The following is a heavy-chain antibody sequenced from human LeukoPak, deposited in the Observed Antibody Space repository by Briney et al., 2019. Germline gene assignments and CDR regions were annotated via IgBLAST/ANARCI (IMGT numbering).Heavy chain of an antibody. D-gene: IGHD2-15*01. V-gene: IGHV1-8*01. Sequence: GASVKVSCKASGYTFTSYDVNWVRQATGQGLEWMGWVNPNSGHTGYAQKFQGRVTMTTNTSISTAYMELSSLRSEDTAVYYCARGALGSYCSGGSCPYFDYWGQGTLVSVSS. CDR2: VNPNSGHT. J-gene: IGHJ4*02. CDR3: ARGALGSYCSGGSCPYFDY. CDR1: GYTFTSYD.